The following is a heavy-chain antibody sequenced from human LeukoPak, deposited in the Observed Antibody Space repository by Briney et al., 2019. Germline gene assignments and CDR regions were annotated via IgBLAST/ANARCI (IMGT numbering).Heavy chain of an antibody. CDR3: AGGDSGYDFGL. D-gene: IGHD5-12*01. CDR2: IYRSANT. Sequence: SETLSLTCTVSGGSISSYFWSWIRQPAGKGLEWIGRIYRSANTHYNPSLKSRVSMSVDTSKNQFSLRLSSVTATDTAVYFCAGGDSGYDFGLWGQGTLVTVSS. V-gene: IGHV4-4*07. J-gene: IGHJ5*02. CDR1: GGSISSYF.